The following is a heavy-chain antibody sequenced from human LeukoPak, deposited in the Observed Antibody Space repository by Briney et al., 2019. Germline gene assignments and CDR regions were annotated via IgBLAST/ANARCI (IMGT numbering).Heavy chain of an antibody. Sequence: PSETLSPTCTVSGGSISSYYWSWIRQPPGKGLEWIGYIYYSGSTNYNPSLKSRVTISVDTSKNQLSLKLSSVTAADPAVYYCARALGGYSYGLYYFDYWGQGTLVTVSS. D-gene: IGHD5-18*01. CDR2: IYYSGST. J-gene: IGHJ4*02. CDR1: GGSISSYY. CDR3: ARALGGYSYGLYYFDY. V-gene: IGHV4-59*01.